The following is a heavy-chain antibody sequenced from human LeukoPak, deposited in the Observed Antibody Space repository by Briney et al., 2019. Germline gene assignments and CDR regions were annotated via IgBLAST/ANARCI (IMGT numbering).Heavy chain of an antibody. D-gene: IGHD3-10*01. CDR2: IVVGSGNT. Sequence: GTSVKVSCKASGFTFTSSAMQWVRLARGQRLEWIGWIVVGSGNTNYAQKFQERVTITRDMSTSTAYMELSSLRSEDTAVYYCAAGYYGSGISVAFDIWGQGTMVTVSS. CDR3: AAGYYGSGISVAFDI. V-gene: IGHV1-58*02. CDR1: GFTFTSSA. J-gene: IGHJ3*02.